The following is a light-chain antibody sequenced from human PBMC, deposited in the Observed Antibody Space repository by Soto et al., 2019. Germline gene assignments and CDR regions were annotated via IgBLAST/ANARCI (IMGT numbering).Light chain of an antibody. J-gene: IGKJ1*01. CDR2: GAS. V-gene: IGKV3-15*01. CDR3: QQYNDWPRT. CDR1: QSFSSN. Sequence: EIVMTQSPATLSVSPGERATLSCRASQSFSSNLAWYQQKPGQAPRLLIYGASTRATGIPARFSGSGSGTEFTLTISSLQSEEFAVYYCQQYNDWPRTFGQGTKVEIK.